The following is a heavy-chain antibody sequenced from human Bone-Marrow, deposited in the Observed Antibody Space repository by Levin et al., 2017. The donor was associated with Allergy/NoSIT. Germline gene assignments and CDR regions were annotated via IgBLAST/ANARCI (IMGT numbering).Heavy chain of an antibody. D-gene: IGHD3-3*01. CDR3: VRFTIAIDAFDM. Sequence: PGGSLRLSCAASGFIVSSNYMTWVRQAPGKGLEWVAIIYSGGSTYYADSVKGRFSISRDNSKNTLYLQINSLRAEDTALYYCVRFTIAIDAFDMWGQGTMVIVSS. V-gene: IGHV3-53*01. CDR1: GFIVSSNY. J-gene: IGHJ3*02. CDR2: IYSGGST.